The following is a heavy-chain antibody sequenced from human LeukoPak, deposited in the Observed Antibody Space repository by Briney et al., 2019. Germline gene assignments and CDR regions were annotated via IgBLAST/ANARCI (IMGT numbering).Heavy chain of an antibody. CDR2: TRYDGLSN. D-gene: IGHD4-23*01. V-gene: IGHV3-30*02. J-gene: IGHJ4*02. CDR1: GFTFSSHG. CDR3: AKPLEKYTYGGNFDY. Sequence: AGGSLRLSRAASGFTFSSHGMHWIRQAPGKGLEWVAFTRYDGLSNYYADSVKGRFTISRGNSKNTLFLQMNSLRAEDTAVYYCAKPLEKYTYGGNFDYWGQGILVTVSS.